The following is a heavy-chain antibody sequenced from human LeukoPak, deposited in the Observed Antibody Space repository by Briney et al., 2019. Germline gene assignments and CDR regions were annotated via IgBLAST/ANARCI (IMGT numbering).Heavy chain of an antibody. Sequence: GGSLRLSCAASGFTFSSYGMSWVRQAPGKGLEWVSSISGDGGSTYYADSVKGRCTISRDNSENTVYLQMNSLRAEDTAVYYCAAEAYYYGSAGGYWGQGTLVTVS. J-gene: IGHJ4*02. CDR1: GFTFSSYG. CDR3: AAEAYYYGSAGGY. V-gene: IGHV3-23*01. D-gene: IGHD3-10*01. CDR2: ISGDGGST.